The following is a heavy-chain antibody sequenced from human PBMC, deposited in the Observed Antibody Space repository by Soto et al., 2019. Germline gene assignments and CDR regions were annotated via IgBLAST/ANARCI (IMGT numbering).Heavy chain of an antibody. CDR1: GGSFSGHY. V-gene: IGHV4-34*01. CDR2: INHSGST. J-gene: IGHJ6*02. CDR3: ARDLWGYCGTDCYPLDV. Sequence: SETLSLTCAVYGGSFSGHYWSWIRQPPGKGLEWIGEINHSGSTNYNPSLKSRVTISVDTSKNQFYLKVNSVTAADTAVYYCARDLWGYCGTDCYPLDVWGQGTTVTVS. D-gene: IGHD2-21*02.